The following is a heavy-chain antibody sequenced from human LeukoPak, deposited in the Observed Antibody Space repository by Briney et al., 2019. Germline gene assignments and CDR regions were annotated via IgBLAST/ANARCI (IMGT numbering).Heavy chain of an antibody. Sequence: GGSLRLSCAASGFTFSSYGMHWVRQAPGNGLEWVAVISYDGSNKYYADSVKGRFTISRDNSKNTLYLQMNSLRAEDTAVYYCAKHPAVGYVMDVWGQGTTVTVSS. D-gene: IGHD6-19*01. CDR2: ISYDGSNK. CDR3: AKHPAVGYVMDV. CDR1: GFTFSSYG. V-gene: IGHV3-30*18. J-gene: IGHJ6*02.